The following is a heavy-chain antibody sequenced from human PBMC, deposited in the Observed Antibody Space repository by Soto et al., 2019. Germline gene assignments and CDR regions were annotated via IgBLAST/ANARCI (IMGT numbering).Heavy chain of an antibody. CDR1: GGSISSYY. V-gene: IGHV4-59*08. J-gene: IGHJ3*02. CDR3: GRNLLRFLDSDAFDI. D-gene: IGHD3-3*01. CDR2: IYYSGST. Sequence: SETLSLTCTVSGGSISSYYWSWIRQPPGKGLEWIGYIYYSGSTNYNPSLKSRVTISVDTSKNQFSLKLSSVTAADTAVYYCGRNLLRFLDSDAFDIWGQGTMVTVSS.